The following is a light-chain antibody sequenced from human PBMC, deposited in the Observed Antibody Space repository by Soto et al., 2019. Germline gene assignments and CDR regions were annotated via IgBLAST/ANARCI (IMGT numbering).Light chain of an antibody. V-gene: IGLV1-47*02. Sequence: QPVLTQPPSLSGTPGQRVTISCSGTTSNIGTNYLYWYKQLPGTAPKLLIYSNDERPSGVPDRFSGSKSGTSASLAISGIRSEDEADYYCASWDDSLSGPVFGGGTKLTVL. CDR2: SND. CDR3: ASWDDSLSGPV. J-gene: IGLJ3*02. CDR1: TSNIGTNY.